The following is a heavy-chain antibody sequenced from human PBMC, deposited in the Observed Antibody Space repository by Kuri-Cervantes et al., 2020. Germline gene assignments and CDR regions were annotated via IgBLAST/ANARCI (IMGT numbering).Heavy chain of an antibody. V-gene: IGHV1-69*05. CDR1: GGTFSSYA. D-gene: IGHD3-3*01. Sequence: SVKVSCKASGGTFSSYAISWVRQAPGQGLEWMGGIIPMYGTANYAQKFQGRVTITTDESTTTAYMELSCLRSEDTAVYYCARGWADFWSGYRPSYYYMDVWGKGTTVTVSS. J-gene: IGHJ6*03. CDR3: ARGWADFWSGYRPSYYYMDV. CDR2: IIPMYGTA.